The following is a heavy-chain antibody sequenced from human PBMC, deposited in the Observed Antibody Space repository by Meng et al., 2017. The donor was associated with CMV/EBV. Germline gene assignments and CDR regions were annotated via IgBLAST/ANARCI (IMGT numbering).Heavy chain of an antibody. CDR2: IRNKANSYTT. J-gene: IGHJ5*02. D-gene: IGHD6-25*01. Sequence: AASGFSFTDHYMDWVRLAPGKGLEWVGRIRNKANSYTTEYAASVKGRFTILRDDSKNSVYLQMNSLKTEDTAVYYCARVWSGRWFAPWGQGTLVTVSS. V-gene: IGHV3-72*01. CDR1: GFSFTDHY. CDR3: ARVWSGRWFAP.